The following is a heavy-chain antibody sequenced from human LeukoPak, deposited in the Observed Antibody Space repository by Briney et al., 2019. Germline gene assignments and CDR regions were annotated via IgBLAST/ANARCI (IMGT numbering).Heavy chain of an antibody. CDR1: GYSFSNDW. J-gene: IGHJ4*02. Sequence: GESLKISCKGSGYSFSNDWIGWVRQMPGKGLEWMGIIYPGDSDTRYSPSFQGQVTMSADKSISTAFLQWSSLEASDTAMYYCVRLFSVRSFDYWGQGTLVIVSS. D-gene: IGHD2-21*01. CDR2: IYPGDSDT. V-gene: IGHV5-51*01. CDR3: VRLFSVRSFDY.